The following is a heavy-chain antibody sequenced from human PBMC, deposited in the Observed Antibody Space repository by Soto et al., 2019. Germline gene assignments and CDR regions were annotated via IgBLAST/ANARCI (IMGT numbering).Heavy chain of an antibody. CDR2: ISAST. Sequence: EMQLLESGGGLVQAGGSLRLSCAASGFTVSSYALNWVRQAPGKELEWVSGISASTYYADSVKGRFTISRDTSKNTLYLQMNSLRAEDTAIYFCAIRMYSTRWYYLDYWGQGTLVTVSS. CDR3: AIRMYSTRWYYLDY. D-gene: IGHD6-13*01. CDR1: GFTVSSYA. V-gene: IGHV3-23*01. J-gene: IGHJ4*02.